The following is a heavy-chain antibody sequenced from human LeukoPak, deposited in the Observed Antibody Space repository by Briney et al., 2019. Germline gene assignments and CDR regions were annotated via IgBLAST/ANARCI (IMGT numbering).Heavy chain of an antibody. J-gene: IGHJ4*02. CDR3: ARGDSSVGLNY. V-gene: IGHV4-34*01. CDR2: INHRGST. Sequence: PSETLSLTCAVYGGSFSGYYWSWIRQPPGKGLEWIGEINHRGSTNYNPSLKSRVTISVDTSKNQFSLKLSSVTAAGTAVYYCARGDSSVGLNYWGQGTLVTVSS. CDR1: GGSFSGYY. D-gene: IGHD1-26*01.